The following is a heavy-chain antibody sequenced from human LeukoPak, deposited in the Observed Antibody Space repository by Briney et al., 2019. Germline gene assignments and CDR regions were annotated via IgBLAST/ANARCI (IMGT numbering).Heavy chain of an antibody. D-gene: IGHD1/OR15-1a*01. V-gene: IGHV1-18*01. Sequence: ASVTVSCTASGYTFTSYGISWVRQAPGQGLEWLGWISAYNGNTNYAQKLQGRVTMTTDTSTSTAYMELGSLRSDDTAVYYCARAGWEQATDRTDYWGQGTLVTVSS. CDR3: ARAGWEQATDRTDY. CDR2: ISAYNGNT. J-gene: IGHJ4*02. CDR1: GYTFTSYG.